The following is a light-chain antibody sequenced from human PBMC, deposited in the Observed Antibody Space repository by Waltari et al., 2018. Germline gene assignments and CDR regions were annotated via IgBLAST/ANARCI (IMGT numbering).Light chain of an antibody. CDR2: KAS. CDR3: LQYSSSPRT. CDR1: QSISSW. Sequence: DIQMTQSQSSLSATVGDTVTINCRASQSISSWLDWYQLKPGKVPKVLIYKASSLQSGVPSRFSGSGSGTEFTLTISSLQPEDFATYYCLQYSSSPRTFGQGTKVEIK. V-gene: IGKV1D-16*01. J-gene: IGKJ1*01.